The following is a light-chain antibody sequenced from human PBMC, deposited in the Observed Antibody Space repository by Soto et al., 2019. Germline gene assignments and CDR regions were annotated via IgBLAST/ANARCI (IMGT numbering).Light chain of an antibody. CDR2: DAS. Sequence: DIQMTQSPSTLSASVGDRVTITCRASQSISSWLAWYQQKPVKAPKLLIYDASSLESGVPSRFSGSGSGTEFSLTISSLQPDDFATYYCQQYNSYSQGTFGQGTKVEIK. CDR1: QSISSW. J-gene: IGKJ1*01. V-gene: IGKV1-5*01. CDR3: QQYNSYSQGT.